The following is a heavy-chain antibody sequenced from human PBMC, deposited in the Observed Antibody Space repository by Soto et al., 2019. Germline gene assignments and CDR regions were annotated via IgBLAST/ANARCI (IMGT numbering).Heavy chain of an antibody. CDR1: GYIFTLYW. CDR3: ARQSPTPCYYYVSYGMAV. Sequence: GESLKISCKASGYIFTLYWIGWVRQMPGKGLEWMGIIYPGDSDTRYSPSFQGQVTISADKSISTASLQWSNLKASDTAVYYCARQSPTPCYYYVSYGMAVWGQGTTVTVSS. V-gene: IGHV5-51*01. J-gene: IGHJ6*02. CDR2: IYPGDSDT. D-gene: IGHD2-15*01.